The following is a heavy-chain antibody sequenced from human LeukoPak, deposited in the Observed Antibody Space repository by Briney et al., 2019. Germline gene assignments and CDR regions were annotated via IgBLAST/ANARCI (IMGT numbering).Heavy chain of an antibody. Sequence: GGSLRLSCAGSGFSFSSYGTHWVRQAPGKGLEGMAFIRSDGSNKYYADSVKGRFTTSRNNSNNTLYLQMNRLRAEDTAVYYCARILDSAWGELGYWGQGTLVTVSS. V-gene: IGHV3-30*02. CDR2: IRSDGSNK. CDR1: GFSFSSYG. D-gene: IGHD6-19*01. J-gene: IGHJ4*02. CDR3: ARILDSAWGELGY.